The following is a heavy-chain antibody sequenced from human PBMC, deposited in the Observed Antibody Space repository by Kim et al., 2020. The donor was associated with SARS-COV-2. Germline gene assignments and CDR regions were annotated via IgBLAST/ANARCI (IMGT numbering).Heavy chain of an antibody. V-gene: IGHV4-4*07. CDR3: ASYGASPYFNQ. J-gene: IGHJ4*02. D-gene: IGHD2-8*01. Sequence: SETLSLTCSVSGGSITSHNWSWTRQSAGGRLEYIGRIHPTGSTNYNPSLNSRVTMSLDTSKNQFSLKLSSVTAADTAVYYCASYGASPYFNQWGQGTLVTVSP. CDR2: IHPTGST. CDR1: GGSITSHN.